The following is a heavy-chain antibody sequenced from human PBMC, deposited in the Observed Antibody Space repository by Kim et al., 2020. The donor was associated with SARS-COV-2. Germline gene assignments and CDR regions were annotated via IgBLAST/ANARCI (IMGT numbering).Heavy chain of an antibody. Sequence: SETLSLTCTVSGGSISSGGYYWSWIRQHPGKGLEWIGYIYYSGSTYYNPSLKSRVTISVDTSKNQFSLKLSSVTAAXXAVYYCARETSRGLIPAKRPRLEYYYYGMDVWGQGTTVTVSS. V-gene: IGHV4-31*03. CDR2: IYYSGST. J-gene: IGHJ6*02. CDR1: GGSISSGGYY. CDR3: ARETSRGLIPAKRPRLEYYYYGMDV. D-gene: IGHD2-2*01.